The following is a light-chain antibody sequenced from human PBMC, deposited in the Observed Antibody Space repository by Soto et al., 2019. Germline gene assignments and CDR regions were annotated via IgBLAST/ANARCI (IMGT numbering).Light chain of an antibody. V-gene: IGLV1-40*02. CDR1: SSNSGADYD. J-gene: IGLJ2*01. Sequence: QSVVTQPPSVSGAPGQRVSISCSGSSSNSGADYDVHWYQQLPGRAPKLLIYGNKNRPSGVPDRFSGSKSGTSASLDITGLQAEDEADYYCQSFDTRLNSVVFGGGTKLTVL. CDR3: QSFDTRLNSVV. CDR2: GNK.